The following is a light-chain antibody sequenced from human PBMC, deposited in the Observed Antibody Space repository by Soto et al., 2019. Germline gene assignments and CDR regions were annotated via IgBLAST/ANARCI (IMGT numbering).Light chain of an antibody. CDR1: QNVSSY. J-gene: IGKJ3*01. CDR3: QQRF. Sequence: EVVLTQSPGTLSLSPGERATLSCRASQNVSSYVAWYQQKPGLSPRLLIYDASKRATGIPARFSGSGSGADFTLTISSLEPEDFAFYYCQQRFFGPGTKVDLK. CDR2: DAS. V-gene: IGKV3-11*01.